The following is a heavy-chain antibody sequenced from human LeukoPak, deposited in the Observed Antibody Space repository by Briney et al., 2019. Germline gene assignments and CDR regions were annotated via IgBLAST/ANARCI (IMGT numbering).Heavy chain of an antibody. J-gene: IGHJ4*02. CDR2: IHPDNGGT. D-gene: IGHD6-13*01. CDR1: GYTFIGYY. CDR3: ARRLVAAGDYYFGY. Sequence: GASVKVSCKTSGYTFIGYYIHWVRQAPGQGLEWMGWIHPDNGGTNYAQKFQGRVTMTRDTSISTAYMELSSLTSDDTAVFYCARRLVAAGDYYFGYWGQGTLVTVSS. V-gene: IGHV1-2*02.